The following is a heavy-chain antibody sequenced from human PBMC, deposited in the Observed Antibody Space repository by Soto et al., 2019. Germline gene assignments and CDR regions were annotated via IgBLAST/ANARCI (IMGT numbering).Heavy chain of an antibody. D-gene: IGHD1-7*01. CDR2: ISAYNGNT. Sequence: ASVKVSCKASGYTFTSYGISWVRQAPGQGLEWMGWISAYNGNTNYAQKLQGRVTMTTDTSTSTAYMELRSLRSDDTAVYYCARPGITGTRANYYYYMDVWGKRTTVTVSS. J-gene: IGHJ6*03. CDR3: ARPGITGTRANYYYYMDV. V-gene: IGHV1-18*01. CDR1: GYTFTSYG.